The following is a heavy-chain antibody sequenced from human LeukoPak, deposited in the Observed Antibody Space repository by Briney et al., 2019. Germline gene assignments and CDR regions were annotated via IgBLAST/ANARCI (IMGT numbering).Heavy chain of an antibody. CDR2: FDPEDGET. CDR3: ATKPQYNWNDTHYYYYGMDV. J-gene: IGHJ6*04. CDR1: GYTLTELS. D-gene: IGHD1-1*01. V-gene: IGHV1-24*01. Sequence: EASVKVSCKVSGYTLTELSMHWVRQAPGKGLEWMGGFDPEDGETIYAQKFQGRVTMTEDTSTVTAYMELSSLRSEDTAVYYCATKPQYNWNDTHYYYYGMDVWGKGTTVTVSS.